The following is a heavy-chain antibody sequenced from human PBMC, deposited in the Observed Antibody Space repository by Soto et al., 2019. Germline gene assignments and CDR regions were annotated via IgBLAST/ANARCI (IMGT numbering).Heavy chain of an antibody. CDR3: GYYDFWSGVN. J-gene: IGHJ4*02. V-gene: IGHV2-5*02. D-gene: IGHD3-3*01. CDR2: LYWDDDK. Sequence: QVTLKESGPTLVRPTQTLTLTCTFSGFSLATSGVGVGWIRQAPGKAPEWLALLYWDDDKRYRPSLKTRLTITKDSSKNQVVLTMTNLEPADTATYHCGYYDFWSGVNWGPGTMVTVSS. CDR1: GFSLATSGVG.